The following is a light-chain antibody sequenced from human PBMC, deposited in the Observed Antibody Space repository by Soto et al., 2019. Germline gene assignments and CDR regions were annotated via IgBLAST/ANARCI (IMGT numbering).Light chain of an antibody. Sequence: QSALTQPPSVSGSPGQSVTISCTGTSSDVGSYNRVSWYQQPPCTAPKLIIYEVSNRPSGVPDRFSGSKSGNTASLTISGLQAEDEADYYCSSFTSSSTLVFGGGTKLTVL. CDR3: SSFTSSSTLV. V-gene: IGLV2-18*02. CDR2: EVS. J-gene: IGLJ2*01. CDR1: SSDVGSYNR.